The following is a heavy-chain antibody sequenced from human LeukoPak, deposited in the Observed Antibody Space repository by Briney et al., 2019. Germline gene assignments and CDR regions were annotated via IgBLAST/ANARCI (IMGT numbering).Heavy chain of an antibody. V-gene: IGHV5-51*01. J-gene: IGHJ4*02. D-gene: IGHD6-6*01. Sequence: GESLKISCKGSGYSFTSYWIGWARQMPGKGLEWMGIIYPGDSDTRYSPSFQGQVTISADKSISTAYLQWSSLKASDTAMYYCARGPVAARSAYYFDYWGQGTLVTVSS. CDR3: ARGPVAARSAYYFDY. CDR2: IYPGDSDT. CDR1: GYSFTSYW.